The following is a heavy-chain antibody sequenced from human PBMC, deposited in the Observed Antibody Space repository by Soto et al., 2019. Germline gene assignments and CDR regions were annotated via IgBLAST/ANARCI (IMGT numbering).Heavy chain of an antibody. J-gene: IGHJ4*02. V-gene: IGHV3-30*18. CDR2: TSFDGSSG. CDR1: GFTFSSSG. CDR3: AKSPPAVAGYFDY. Sequence: QVQLVESGGGVVQPGRSLRLSCAASGFTFSSSGMHWVRQAPGKGLEWVAVTSFDGSSGYYADSVRGRFTISRDNSNNTSYLQMNSRRAEDTAVYYCAKSPPAVAGYFDYWGQGTLVTGSS. D-gene: IGHD6-19*01.